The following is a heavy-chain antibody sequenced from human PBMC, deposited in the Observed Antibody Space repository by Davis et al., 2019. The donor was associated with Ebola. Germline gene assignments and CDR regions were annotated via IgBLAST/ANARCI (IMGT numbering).Heavy chain of an antibody. V-gene: IGHV1-69*06. CDR3: ARGYCSGGSCYSGDY. CDR1: GGTFSSYA. J-gene: IGHJ4*02. D-gene: IGHD2-15*01. Sequence: SVKVSCKASGGTFSSYAISWVRQAPGQGLEWMGGIIPIFGTANYAQKFQGRVTITADKSTSTAYMELSSLRSEDTAVYYCARGYCSGGSCYSGDYWGQGTLVTVSS. CDR2: IIPIFGTA.